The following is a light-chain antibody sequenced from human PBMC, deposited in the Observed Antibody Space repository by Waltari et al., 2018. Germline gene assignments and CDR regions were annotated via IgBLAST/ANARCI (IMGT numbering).Light chain of an antibody. J-gene: IGLJ3*02. V-gene: IGLV2-23*02. Sequence: QSALTQPASVSGSPGQSITISCTATSSDVGRYNLVSWYQQPPGKAPKLVIYEVTKRPSGVSTRFSGSKSGNTASLTISGLQAEDEADYCCCSYAGSSTWVFGGGTKLTVL. CDR1: SSDVGRYNL. CDR3: CSYAGSSTWV. CDR2: EVT.